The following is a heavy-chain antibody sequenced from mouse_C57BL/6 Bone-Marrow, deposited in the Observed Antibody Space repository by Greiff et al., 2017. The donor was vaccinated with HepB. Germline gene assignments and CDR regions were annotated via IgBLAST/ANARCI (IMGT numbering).Heavy chain of an antibody. D-gene: IGHD1-1*01. Sequence: EVNVVESGEGLVKPGGSLKLSCAASGFTFSSYAMSWVRQTPEKRLEWVAYISSGGDYIYYADTVKGRVTISRDNARNTLYLQMSRLQSEDTAMYDCTRDRHYYDGSSWYFDVWGTGTTVTVSS. CDR2: ISSGGDYI. CDR1: GFTFSSYA. V-gene: IGHV5-9-1*02. CDR3: TRDRHYYDGSSWYFDV. J-gene: IGHJ1*03.